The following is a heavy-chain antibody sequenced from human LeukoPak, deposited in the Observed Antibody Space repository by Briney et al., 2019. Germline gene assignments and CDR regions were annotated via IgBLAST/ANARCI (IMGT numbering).Heavy chain of an antibody. V-gene: IGHV4-61*02. J-gene: IGHJ6*03. D-gene: IGHD6-13*01. CDR3: ARDSWWTAAGYYYYMDV. CDR1: GGSISSGGYY. Sequence: PSETLSLTCTVSGGSISSGGYYWSWIRQPAGKGLEWIGRIYTSGSTNYKPSLKSRVTISVDTSKNQFSLKLSSVTAADTAVYYCARDSWWTAAGYYYYMDVWGKGTTVTVSS. CDR2: IYTSGST.